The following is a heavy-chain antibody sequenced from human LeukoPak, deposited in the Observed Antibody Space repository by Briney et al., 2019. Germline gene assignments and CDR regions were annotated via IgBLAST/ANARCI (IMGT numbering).Heavy chain of an antibody. CDR1: GGSISSYY. D-gene: IGHD3-9*01. V-gene: IGHV4-59*01. CDR2: IYYSGST. Sequence: SETLSLTCTVPGGSISSYYWSWIRQPPGKGLEWIGYIYYSGSTNYNPSLKSRVTISVDTSKNQFSLKLSSVTAADTAVYYCAREGYDILTGYPKYAFDIWGQGTMVTVSS. J-gene: IGHJ3*02. CDR3: AREGYDILTGYPKYAFDI.